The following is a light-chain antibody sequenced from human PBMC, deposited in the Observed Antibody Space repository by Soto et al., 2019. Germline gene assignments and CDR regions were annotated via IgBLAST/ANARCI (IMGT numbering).Light chain of an antibody. CDR2: DAS. V-gene: IGKV1-5*01. J-gene: IGKJ1*01. CDR3: QHYSSVWA. Sequence: DLQIAPSSSTLSSSVGDRVTLTCRASQSISRGLAWYQQKPGKAPNLLIYDASTLESGVPSRFSGSGSGTEFTLTISCLHPDDFATYYCQHYSSVWAFGQGTK. CDR1: QSISRG.